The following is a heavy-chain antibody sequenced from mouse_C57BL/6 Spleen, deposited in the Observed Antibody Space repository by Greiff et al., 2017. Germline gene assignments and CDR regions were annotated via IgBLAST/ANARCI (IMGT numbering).Heavy chain of an antibody. Sequence: EVKVVESGGGLVKPGGSLKLSCAASGFTFSSYTMSWVRQTPEKRLEWVATISGGGGNTYYPDSVKGRFTISRDNAKNTLYLQMSSLRSEDTALYYCARDDGYYVWCAYWGQGTLVTVSA. D-gene: IGHD2-3*01. CDR1: GFTFSSYT. CDR2: ISGGGGNT. CDR3: ARDDGYYVWCAY. J-gene: IGHJ3*01. V-gene: IGHV5-9*01.